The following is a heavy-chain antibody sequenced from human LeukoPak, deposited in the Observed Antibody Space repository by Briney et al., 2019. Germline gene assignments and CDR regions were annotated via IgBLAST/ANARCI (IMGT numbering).Heavy chain of an antibody. CDR1: GGSISSYF. D-gene: IGHD3-22*01. CDR2: IYYSGST. V-gene: IGHV4-59*08. J-gene: IGHJ3*02. CDR3: ARATMIVTKGAFDI. Sequence: SETLSLTCTVSGGSISSYFWSWIRQPPGKGLEWIGYIYYSGSTNYNPSLKSRVTISVDTSKNQFSLKLSSVTAADTAVYYCARATMIVTKGAFDIWGQGTMVTVSS.